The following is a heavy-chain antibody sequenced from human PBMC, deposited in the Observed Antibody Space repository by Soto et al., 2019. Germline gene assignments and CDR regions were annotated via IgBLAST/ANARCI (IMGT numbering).Heavy chain of an antibody. CDR3: ARGSVVLTETSASFAH. J-gene: IGHJ4*02. Sequence: QVQLVQSGPQVKKPGSSVKVSCTASGGTFGRYTISWVRQAPGQGLEWMGGILPVLGNTNVAQRFQDRLTFTADESTSTAYLVLSSLRPEDTAVYYCARGSVVLTETSASFAHWGQGILVTVSS. D-gene: IGHD2-21*02. CDR1: GGTFGRYT. CDR2: ILPVLGNT. V-gene: IGHV1-69*16.